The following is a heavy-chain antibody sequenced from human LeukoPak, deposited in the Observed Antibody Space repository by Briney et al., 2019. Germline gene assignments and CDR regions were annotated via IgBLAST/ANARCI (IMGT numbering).Heavy chain of an antibody. D-gene: IGHD5-18*01. Sequence: SVTVSFKASGGTFSSYAISWVRQAPGQGLEWMGGIIPIFGTANYAQKFQGRVTITADESTSTAYMELSSLRSEDTAVYYCASHPVVPAAKDVDTAMVTSFDYWGQGTLVTVSS. J-gene: IGHJ4*02. V-gene: IGHV1-69*13. CDR3: ASHPVVPAAKDVDTAMVTSFDY. CDR1: GGTFSSYA. CDR2: IIPIFGTA.